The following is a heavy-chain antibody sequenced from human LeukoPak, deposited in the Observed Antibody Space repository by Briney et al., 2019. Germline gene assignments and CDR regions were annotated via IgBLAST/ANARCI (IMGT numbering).Heavy chain of an antibody. CDR1: GFTFSDFW. Sequence: GGSLRLSCAASGFTFSDFWMSWVRQAPGKGLECVASTNEAGGDKYYVGSVKGRFTISRDNSKNSLSLQMNSLTAEDTAIYYCAIATTGRGAFGSWGQGTLVSVSS. V-gene: IGHV3-7*01. J-gene: IGHJ4*02. D-gene: IGHD1-1*01. CDR3: AIATTGRGAFGS. CDR2: TNEAGGDK.